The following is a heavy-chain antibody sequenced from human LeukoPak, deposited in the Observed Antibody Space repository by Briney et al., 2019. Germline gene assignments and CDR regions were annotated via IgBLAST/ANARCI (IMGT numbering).Heavy chain of an antibody. CDR1: GVSISSSNSY. Sequence: SETLSLTCTVSGVSISSSNSYWGWIRQPPGKGLEWIGSIYYSGNTYYNASLKSQVSISIDTSKNRFSLKLTSVTAADTAVYYCARHGIQLWLRVLWFDPWGQGTLVTVSS. CDR3: ARHGIQLWLRVLWFDP. CDR2: IYYSGNT. D-gene: IGHD5-18*01. J-gene: IGHJ5*02. V-gene: IGHV4-39*01.